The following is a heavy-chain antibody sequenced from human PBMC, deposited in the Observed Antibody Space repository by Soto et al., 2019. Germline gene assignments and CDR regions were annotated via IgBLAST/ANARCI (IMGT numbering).Heavy chain of an antibody. J-gene: IGHJ2*01. Sequence: QVQLQQWGAGLLKPSETLSLTCAVHGGSFSGVYWTWIRQPPGKGLEWIGEINHSGSTNYNPPIKSSVTISLAPSRNQFSLSLNSVTAADTAVYYCARMAGPWYFDLWGRGTLVTVSS. CDR3: ARMAGPWYFDL. V-gene: IGHV4-34*01. CDR2: INHSGST. CDR1: GGSFSGVY.